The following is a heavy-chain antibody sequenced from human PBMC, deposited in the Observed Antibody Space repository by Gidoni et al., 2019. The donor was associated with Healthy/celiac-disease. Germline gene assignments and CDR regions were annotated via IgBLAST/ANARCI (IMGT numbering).Heavy chain of an antibody. CDR1: GGSISSGGSY. D-gene: IGHD1-26*01. J-gene: IGHJ4*02. CDR3: ARDNRGGATYY. CDR2: IYYSGST. Sequence: QVQLQESGPGLVKPSQTLSLTCTVSGGSISSGGSYWSWIRQHPGKGLEWIGYIYYSGSTYYNPSLKSRVTISVDTSKNQFSRKLSSVTAADTAVYYCARDNRGGATYYWGQGTLVTVSS. V-gene: IGHV4-31*03.